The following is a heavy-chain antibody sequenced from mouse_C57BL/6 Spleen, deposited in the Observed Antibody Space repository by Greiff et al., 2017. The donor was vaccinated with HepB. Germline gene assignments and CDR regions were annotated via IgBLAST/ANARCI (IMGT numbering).Heavy chain of an antibody. J-gene: IGHJ2*01. Sequence: QVQLQQPGAELVRPGTSVKLSCKASGYTFTSYWMHWVKQRPGQGLEWIGVIDPSDSYTNYNQKFKGKATLTVDTSSSTAYMQLSSLTSEDSAVYYCARHGDAGNGYWGQGTTLTVSS. V-gene: IGHV1-59*01. D-gene: IGHD2-1*01. CDR3: ARHGDAGNGY. CDR1: GYTFTSYW. CDR2: IDPSDSYT.